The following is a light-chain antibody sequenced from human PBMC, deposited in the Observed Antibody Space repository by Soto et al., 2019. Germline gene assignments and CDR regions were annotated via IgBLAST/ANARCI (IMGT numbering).Light chain of an antibody. V-gene: IGKV1-27*01. Sequence: DIQMTQSPSSLSASVGDSVTITCRASQGINNYLAWYQQKPGKVPVLLIYSASTLKSGVPSRSSGRGAGTDFTLTISSLQHEDFEPYYCQKYERAPRTLGQGTKVDIK. J-gene: IGKJ1*01. CDR2: SAS. CDR3: QKYERAPRT. CDR1: QGINNY.